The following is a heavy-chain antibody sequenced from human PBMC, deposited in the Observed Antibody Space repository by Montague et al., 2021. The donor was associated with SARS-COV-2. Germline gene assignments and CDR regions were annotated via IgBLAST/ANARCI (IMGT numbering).Heavy chain of an antibody. Sequence: PALVKPTQTLTLTCTFSGFSLSTRTVGVGWIRRPPGKALEWLALIYWDDDKRYSPSLKSRLAITKVTPKNQVVLTMTNMDPVDTATYYCAHRLPAVAAFDYWGQGALVTVSS. D-gene: IGHD6-6*01. CDR1: GFSLSTRTVG. CDR3: AHRLPAVAAFDY. J-gene: IGHJ4*02. CDR2: IYWDDDK. V-gene: IGHV2-5*02.